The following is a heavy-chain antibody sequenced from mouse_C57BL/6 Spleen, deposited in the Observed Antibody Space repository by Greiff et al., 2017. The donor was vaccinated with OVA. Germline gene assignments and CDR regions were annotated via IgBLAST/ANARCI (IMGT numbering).Heavy chain of an antibody. CDR3: ARGGYGNYAYFDY. V-gene: IGHV1-69*01. CDR1: GYTFTSYW. CDR2: IDPSDSYT. J-gene: IGHJ2*01. Sequence: QVQLQQPGAELVMPGASVKLSCKASGYTFTSYWMHWVKQRPGQGLEWIGEIDPSDSYTNYNQKFKGKSTLTVDKSSSTAHMQLSSLTSEDSAVYYCARGGYGNYAYFDYWGQGTTLTVSS. D-gene: IGHD2-1*01.